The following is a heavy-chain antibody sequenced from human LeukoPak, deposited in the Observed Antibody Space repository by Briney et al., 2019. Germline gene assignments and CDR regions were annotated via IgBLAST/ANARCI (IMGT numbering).Heavy chain of an antibody. J-gene: IGHJ4*02. CDR1: GDXVSSNSAA. CDR2: TYYRSKFYN. Sequence: SQTLSLTCAISGDXVSSNSAAWNWIRQSPSRGLEWLGRTYYRSKFYNDYAVSAKSRISINPDTSKNQFSLQLNSATPEDTAVYYCARDLRGEIDSWGQGTLVTVSS. V-gene: IGHV6-1*01. CDR3: ARDLRGEIDS. D-gene: IGHD3-10*01.